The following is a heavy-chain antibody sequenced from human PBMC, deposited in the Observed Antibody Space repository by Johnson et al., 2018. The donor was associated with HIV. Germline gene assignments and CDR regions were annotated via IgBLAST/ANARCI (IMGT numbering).Heavy chain of an antibody. Sequence: VQLVESGGGLVQPGGSLRLSCVASGFTFSDYYMSWIRQAPGKGLEWVSYISSSGSSIYYADSVKGRFTISRDNAKNPLYLQMNSLRAEDTALYYCARNQWIGLWRDAFDIWGQRTMVTVSS. J-gene: IGHJ3*02. CDR3: ARNQWIGLWRDAFDI. CDR1: GFTFSDYY. D-gene: IGHD5-18*01. CDR2: ISSSGSSI. V-gene: IGHV3-11*04.